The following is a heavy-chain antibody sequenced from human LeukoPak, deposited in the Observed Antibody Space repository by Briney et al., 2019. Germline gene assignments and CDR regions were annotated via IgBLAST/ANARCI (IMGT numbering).Heavy chain of an antibody. CDR3: ANRRGYSGYDSPDY. D-gene: IGHD5-12*01. Sequence: GGSLRLSCAVSGITLSNYGMSWVRQAPGKGLEWVAGISDGGGSRNYADSVKGRFTISRDNPKNTLYLQMNSLRAEDTAVYYCANRRGYSGYDSPDYWGQGTLVTVSS. CDR2: ISDGGGSR. V-gene: IGHV3-23*01. CDR1: GITLSNYG. J-gene: IGHJ4*02.